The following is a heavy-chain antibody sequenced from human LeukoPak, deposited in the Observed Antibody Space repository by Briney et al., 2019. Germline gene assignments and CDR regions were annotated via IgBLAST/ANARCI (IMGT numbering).Heavy chain of an antibody. CDR1: GFTFSGSP. Sequence: GGSLKLSCAASGFTFSGSPMHWVRQASGKGLEWVGRIKTKANSYATAYAASVKGRFTISRDDSKNTAYRQMNSLETEDTAVYYCTRLSNIHCSGGSCYFDYWGQGTLVTVSS. CDR3: TRLSNIHCSGGSCYFDY. D-gene: IGHD2-15*01. CDR2: IKTKANSYAT. J-gene: IGHJ4*02. V-gene: IGHV3-73*01.